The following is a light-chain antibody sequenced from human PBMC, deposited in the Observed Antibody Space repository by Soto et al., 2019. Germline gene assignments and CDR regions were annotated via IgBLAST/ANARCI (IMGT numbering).Light chain of an antibody. CDR3: QQYNNWPLT. V-gene: IGKV3-15*01. J-gene: IGKJ4*01. CDR2: GAS. Sequence: LVMTQSPATLPVSPGVRATLSCRASQSVTSNLAWYQQKPGQAPRLLIYGASTRATGIPARFSGSGSVTEFTLTISSLQSEDCAVYYCQQYNNWPLTFGGGTKVEIK. CDR1: QSVTSN.